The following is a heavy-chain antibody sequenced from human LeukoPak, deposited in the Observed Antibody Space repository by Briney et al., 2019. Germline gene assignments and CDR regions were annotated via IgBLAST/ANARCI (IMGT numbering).Heavy chain of an antibody. CDR2: IYYSGST. CDR1: GGSISSSSYY. CDR3: ARHFLYDFWSGYPEVFDY. J-gene: IGHJ4*02. Sequence: SETLSLTCTVSGGSISSSSYYWGWIRQPPGKGLEWIGSIYYSGSTYYSPSLKSRVTISVDTSKNQFSLKLSSVTAADTAVYYCARHFLYDFWSGYPEVFDYWGQGTLVTVSS. V-gene: IGHV4-39*01. D-gene: IGHD3-3*01.